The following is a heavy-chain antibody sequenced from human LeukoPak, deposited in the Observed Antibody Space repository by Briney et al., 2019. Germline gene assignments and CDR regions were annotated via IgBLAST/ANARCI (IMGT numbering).Heavy chain of an antibody. Sequence: GGSLRLSCAASGFTFSSYAMHWVRQAPGKGLEWVAVISYDGSNKYYADSVKGRFTISRDNSKNTLYLQMNSLRAEDTAVYYCARDSRVVTPWSSPDYWGQGTLVTVSS. CDR3: ARDSRVVTPWSSPDY. CDR1: GFTFSSYA. V-gene: IGHV3-30-3*01. J-gene: IGHJ4*02. D-gene: IGHD4-23*01. CDR2: ISYDGSNK.